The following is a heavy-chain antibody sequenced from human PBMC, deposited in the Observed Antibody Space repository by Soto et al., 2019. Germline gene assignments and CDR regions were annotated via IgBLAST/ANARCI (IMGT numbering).Heavy chain of an antibody. Sequence: ASVKVSCKASGGTFSSYAISWVRQAPGQGLEWMGGIIPIFGTANYAQKFQGRVTITADESTSTAYMELSSLRSEDTAVYYCARGLDYDSTGDYYYYGMDVWGQGTTVTVSS. D-gene: IGHD3-3*01. CDR2: IIPIFGTA. V-gene: IGHV1-69*13. CDR3: ARGLDYDSTGDYYYYGMDV. J-gene: IGHJ6*02. CDR1: GGTFSSYA.